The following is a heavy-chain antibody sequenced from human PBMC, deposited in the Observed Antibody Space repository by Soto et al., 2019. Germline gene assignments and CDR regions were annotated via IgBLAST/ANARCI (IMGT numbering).Heavy chain of an antibody. CDR1: GGSISSYY. V-gene: IGHV4-59*01. CDR2: IYYSGST. D-gene: IGHD3-22*01. J-gene: IGHJ4*02. Sequence: LSLTCTVSGGSISSYYWSWIRQPPGKGLEWIGYIYYSGSTNYNPSLKSRVTISVDTSKNQFSLKLSSVTAADTAVYYCARAPGFYDSSGYRFDYWGQGTLVTVSS. CDR3: ARAPGFYDSSGYRFDY.